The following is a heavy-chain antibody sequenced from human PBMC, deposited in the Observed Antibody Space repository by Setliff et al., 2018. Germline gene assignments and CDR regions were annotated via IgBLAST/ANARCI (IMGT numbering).Heavy chain of an antibody. CDR3: VRDSSADYYDNDYFKY. J-gene: IGHJ1*01. CDR2: IRHDESDI. Sequence: GGSLRLSCAASGFTFRGFAMHWVRQAPGKGLEWVAFIRHDESDIYYTNSVKDRFTVSRDNSKNTLYLKMNILRPEDTALYYCVRDSSADYYDNDYFKYWGQGALVTVSS. V-gene: IGHV3-30*02. CDR1: GFTFRGFA. D-gene: IGHD2-21*02.